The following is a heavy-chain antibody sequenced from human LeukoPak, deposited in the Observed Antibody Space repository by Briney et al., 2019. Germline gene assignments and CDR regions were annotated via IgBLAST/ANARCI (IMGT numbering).Heavy chain of an antibody. D-gene: IGHD3-10*01. J-gene: IGHJ6*04. CDR1: GYTFTSYG. CDR2: ISAYNGNT. V-gene: IGHV1-18*04. Sequence: ASVKVSCKASGYTFTSYGISWVRQAPGQGLEWMGWISAYNGNTNYAQKLQGRVTMTTDTSTSTAYMELRSLGSDDTAVYYCARDRVVRGVIIVYYYGMDVWGKGTTVTVSP. CDR3: ARDRVVRGVIIVYYYGMDV.